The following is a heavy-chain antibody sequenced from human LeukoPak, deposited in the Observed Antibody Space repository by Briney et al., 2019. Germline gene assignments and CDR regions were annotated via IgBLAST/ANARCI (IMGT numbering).Heavy chain of an antibody. V-gene: IGHV3-30-3*01. CDR1: GFTLSSYA. Sequence: QPGRSLRLSCVASGFTLSSYAMHWVRQAPGKGLEWVTVISYDGSNKYSADSVKGRFTISRDNSKTTLYLQMNSLRGEDTAVYYCARGPAQGDPYYYYNYMDVWGKGTTVTVSS. J-gene: IGHJ6*03. CDR3: ARGPAQGDPYYYYNYMDV. CDR2: ISYDGSNK.